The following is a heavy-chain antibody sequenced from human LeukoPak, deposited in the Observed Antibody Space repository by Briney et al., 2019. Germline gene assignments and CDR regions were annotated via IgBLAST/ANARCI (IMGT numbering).Heavy chain of an antibody. CDR2: ISSSSSYI. Sequence: GGSLRLSCAASGFTFSSYSMNWVCQAPGKGLEWVSSISSSSSYIYYADSVKGRFTISRDNAKNSLYLQMNSLRAEDTAVYYCAGGCERDGYSIDYWGQGTLVTVSS. D-gene: IGHD5-24*01. J-gene: IGHJ4*02. V-gene: IGHV3-21*01. CDR3: AGGCERDGYSIDY. CDR1: GFTFSSYS.